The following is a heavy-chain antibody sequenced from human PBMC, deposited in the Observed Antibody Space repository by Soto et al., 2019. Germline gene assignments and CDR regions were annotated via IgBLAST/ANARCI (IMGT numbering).Heavy chain of an antibody. CDR1: GDSVSSPYY. D-gene: IGHD6-19*01. Sequence: QVQLQESGPGLVKPSGTLSLTCAVSGDSVSSPYYWCWVRQPPGKGLEWIGEVFHTGTTSYNPSLRSRVTISMDKSNNQFSLDLNSVTAADTAVYYCARSAGWYAVHSWGPGTLVIVSS. V-gene: IGHV4-4*02. J-gene: IGHJ4*02. CDR2: VFHTGTT. CDR3: ARSAGWYAVHS.